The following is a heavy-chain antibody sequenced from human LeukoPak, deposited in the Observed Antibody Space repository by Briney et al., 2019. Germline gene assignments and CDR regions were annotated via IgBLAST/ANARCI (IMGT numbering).Heavy chain of an antibody. V-gene: IGHV3-23*01. J-gene: IGHJ5*02. D-gene: IGHD2-15*01. Sequence: GGSLRLSCAASGFTFSSYAMSWVRQAPGKGLEWVSAISGSGGSTYYADSVKGRFTISRDNSKNTLYLQMNSLRAEDTAVYYCAKLGIVVVVAATTWFDPWGQGTLVTVSS. CDR1: GFTFSSYA. CDR2: ISGSGGST. CDR3: AKLGIVVVVAATTWFDP.